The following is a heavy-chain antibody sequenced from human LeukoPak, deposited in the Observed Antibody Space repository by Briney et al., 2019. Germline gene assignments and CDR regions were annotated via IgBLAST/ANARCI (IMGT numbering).Heavy chain of an antibody. Sequence: PSETLSLTCTVSGASISSYSWSWIRQPAGKGLEWIGRMYSSGSTNYNPSLKSRVTMSVDTSKNQFSLKLNSVTAADTAVYYCARGSSLMGFDYWGQGTLVTVSS. CDR3: ARGSSLMGFDY. J-gene: IGHJ4*02. CDR2: MYSSGST. D-gene: IGHD2-2*01. V-gene: IGHV4-4*07. CDR1: GASISSYS.